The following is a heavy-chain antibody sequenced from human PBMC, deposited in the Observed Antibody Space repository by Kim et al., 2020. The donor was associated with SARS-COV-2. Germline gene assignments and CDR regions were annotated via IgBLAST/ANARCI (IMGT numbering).Heavy chain of an antibody. CDR2: VIPYNGNT. V-gene: IGHV1-18*01. CDR3: AKESSSSGSGSYYHEY. Sequence: ASVKVSCKTSGYTFINYGISWVRQAPGQGLEWMGWVIPYNGNTDYAQDFRGRVTMTSDRSTSTVYMELRRLTYDDTAVYYCAKESSSSGSGSYYHEYWGQGTPVTVSS. D-gene: IGHD3-10*01. J-gene: IGHJ4*02. CDR1: GYTFINYG.